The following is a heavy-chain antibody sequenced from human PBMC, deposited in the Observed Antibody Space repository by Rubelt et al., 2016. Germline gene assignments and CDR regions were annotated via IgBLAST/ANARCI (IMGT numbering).Heavy chain of an antibody. CDR3: AGEQETTVTIEGVLGY. J-gene: IGHJ4*02. D-gene: IGHD4-17*01. V-gene: IGHV1-46*01. Sequence: QVQLVQSGAEVKKPGASVKVSCKASGYTFTSYYMHWVRQAPGQGLEWMGIINPSGGSTSYARQFQGRVTVTRDTSTGTVYMELSSLRSEDTAVYYGAGEQETTVTIEGVLGYWGQGTLVTVSS. CDR2: INPSGGST. CDR1: GYTFTSYY.